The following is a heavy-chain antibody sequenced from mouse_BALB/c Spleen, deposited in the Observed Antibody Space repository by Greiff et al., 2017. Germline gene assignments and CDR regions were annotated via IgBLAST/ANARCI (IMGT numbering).Heavy chain of an antibody. V-gene: IGHV2-9*02. J-gene: IGHJ3*01. CDR1: GFSLTSYG. CDR2: IWAGGST. D-gene: IGHD2-2*01. CDR3: ARDSGYDGFAY. Sequence: QVQLKESGPGLVAPSQSLSITCTVSGFSLTSYGVHWVRQPPGKGLEWLGVIWAGGSTNYNSALMSRLSISKDNSKSQVFLKMNSLQTDDTAMYYCARDSGYDGFAYWGQGTLVTVSA.